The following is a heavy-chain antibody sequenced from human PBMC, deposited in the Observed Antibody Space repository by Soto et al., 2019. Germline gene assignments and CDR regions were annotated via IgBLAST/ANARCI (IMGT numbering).Heavy chain of an antibody. CDR2: IKSKTDGGTT. V-gene: IGHV3-15*07. CDR3: TTPSDYSNDYYYYGMDV. CDR1: GFTFSHAW. Sequence: PGGSLRLSCAASGFTFSHAWMNWVRQATGKGLEWVGRIKSKTDGGTTDYAAPVKGRFTISRDDSKNTLYLQMNSLKTEDTAVNYCTTPSDYSNDYYYYGMDVWGQGTTVTVSS. J-gene: IGHJ6*02. D-gene: IGHD4-4*01.